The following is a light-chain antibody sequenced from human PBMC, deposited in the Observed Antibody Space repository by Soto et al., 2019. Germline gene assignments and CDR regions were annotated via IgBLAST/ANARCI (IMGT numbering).Light chain of an antibody. Sequence: EIVLMQSPGTLSLSPGERATLSCRASQSVSNNYVAWYQQKPGQAPRLLIAGASSRATGIPDRFSGSRSLTDFTLAISILEPEDFAVYYCQQYGTSPPLTFGGGTKVEIK. V-gene: IGKV3-20*01. CDR1: QSVSNNY. J-gene: IGKJ4*01. CDR3: QQYGTSPPLT. CDR2: GAS.